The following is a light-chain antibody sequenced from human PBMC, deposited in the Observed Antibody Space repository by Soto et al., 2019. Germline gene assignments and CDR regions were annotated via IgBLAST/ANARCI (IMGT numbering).Light chain of an antibody. CDR2: GAS. V-gene: IGKV3-20*01. CDR1: QSVNSNY. J-gene: IGKJ1*01. Sequence: EIVLTQSPGTLSLSPGERATLSCRASQSVNSNYLAWYQQIPGQAPRLLIYGASSRATGIPDRFSGSGSGTDFSRNINRLEPEDFAVYYWQQYGSARWTFGQGTKVEI. CDR3: QQYGSARWT.